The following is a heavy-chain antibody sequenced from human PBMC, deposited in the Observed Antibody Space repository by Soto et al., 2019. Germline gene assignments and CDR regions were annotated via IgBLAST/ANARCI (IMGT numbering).Heavy chain of an antibody. J-gene: IGHJ4*02. CDR2: ISNDGRGK. CDR3: ARDQCFGGGRSCYYFDF. V-gene: IGHV3-30*04. Sequence: PGGSLRLSCEAFGFTFSTYAIHWVRQAPGKGLEWVAVISNDGRGKYYADSVKGRFTISRDNSKNTLYLQMNSLRSDDTAVYYCARDQCFGGGRSCYYFDFWGQGTLVTVSS. D-gene: IGHD2-15*01. CDR1: GFTFSTYA.